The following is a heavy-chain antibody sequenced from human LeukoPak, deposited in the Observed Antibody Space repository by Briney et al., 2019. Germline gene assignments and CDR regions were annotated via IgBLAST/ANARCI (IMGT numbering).Heavy chain of an antibody. CDR3: VKGPRPDITVAHTVES. J-gene: IGHJ4*02. CDR1: GLIFSNYA. V-gene: IGHV3-23*01. Sequence: GGSLILSCAASGLIFSNYAMSWVRQVPGRGLEWVSTISSRGDSTYVADSVKGRFTISRDNSKNSLYLQMNTVRAEDTAVYYCVKGPRPDITVAHTVESWGQGTLVTVSS. D-gene: IGHD6-19*01. CDR2: ISSRGDST.